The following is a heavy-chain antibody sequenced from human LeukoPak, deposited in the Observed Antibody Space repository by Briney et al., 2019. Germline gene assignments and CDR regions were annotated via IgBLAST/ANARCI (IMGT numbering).Heavy chain of an antibody. J-gene: IGHJ4*02. CDR3: ARQSTYYYDSSGYLHY. CDR2: IYYSGST. D-gene: IGHD3-22*01. V-gene: IGHV4-31*03. CDR1: GGSISSGGYY. Sequence: SETLSLTCTVSGGSISSGGYYWSWIRQHPGKGLEWIGYIYYSGSTHNNPSLKSRVTISVDTSKNQFSLKLSSVTAADTAVYYCARQSTYYYDSSGYLHYWGQGTLVTVSS.